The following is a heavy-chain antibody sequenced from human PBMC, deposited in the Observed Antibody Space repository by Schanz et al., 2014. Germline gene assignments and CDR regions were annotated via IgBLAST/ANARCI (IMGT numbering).Heavy chain of an antibody. V-gene: IGHV3-23*01. Sequence: DVQLLESGGGLVQPGGSLRLSCAASGFTFNSYAMTWVRQAPGKGLEWVSSISHSGSSKYYADSVKGRFTIARDNSENALYRQMNSLSANDTTVYDCAKEMGYCSRGTCYDYYYYGLDVWGQGTTVTVSS. CDR2: ISHSGSSK. CDR1: GFTFNSYA. CDR3: AKEMGYCSRGTCYDYYYYGLDV. D-gene: IGHD2-15*01. J-gene: IGHJ6*02.